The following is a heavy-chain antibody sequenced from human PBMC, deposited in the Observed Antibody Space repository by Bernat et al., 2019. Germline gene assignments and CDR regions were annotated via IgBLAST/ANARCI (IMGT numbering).Heavy chain of an antibody. J-gene: IGHJ6*02. CDR2: ISYDGSNK. Sequence: QVQLVESGGGVVQPGRSLRLSCAASGFTFSSYGMHWVRQAPGKGLEWVAVISYDGSNKYYADSVKGRFTISRDNSKNTLYLQMNSLRAEDTAVYYCAKDHCSSTRCQVQYYYGMDVWGQGTTVTVSS. D-gene: IGHD2-2*01. V-gene: IGHV3-30*18. CDR3: AKDHCSSTRCQVQYYYGMDV. CDR1: GFTFSSYG.